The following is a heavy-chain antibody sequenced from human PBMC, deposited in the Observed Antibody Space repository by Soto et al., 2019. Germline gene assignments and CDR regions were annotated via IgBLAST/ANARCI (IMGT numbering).Heavy chain of an antibody. Sequence: GGSLRLSCAASGFTFDDYAMHWVRQAPGKGLEWVSGISWNSGSIGYADSVKGRFTISRDNAKNSLYLQMNSLRAEDTALYYCAKDMTVAMASGVAFDIWGQGTMATVSS. V-gene: IGHV3-9*01. D-gene: IGHD5-18*01. CDR2: ISWNSGSI. CDR3: AKDMTVAMASGVAFDI. CDR1: GFTFDDYA. J-gene: IGHJ3*02.